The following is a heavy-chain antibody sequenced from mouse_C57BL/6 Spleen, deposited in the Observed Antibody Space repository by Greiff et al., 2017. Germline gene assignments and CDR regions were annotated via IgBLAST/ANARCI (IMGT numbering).Heavy chain of an antibody. CDR2: ISDGGSYT. CDR1: GFTFSSYA. J-gene: IGHJ2*01. CDR3: ARDESYDY. V-gene: IGHV5-4*01. Sequence: EVQGVESGGGLVKPGGSLKLSCAASGFTFSSYAMSWVRQTPEKRLEWVATISDGGSYTYYPDNVKGRFTISRDNAKNNLYLQMSHLKSEDTAMYYCARDESYDYWGQGTTLTVSS.